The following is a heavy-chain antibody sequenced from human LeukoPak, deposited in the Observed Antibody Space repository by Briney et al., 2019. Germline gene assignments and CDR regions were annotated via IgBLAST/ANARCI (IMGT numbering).Heavy chain of an antibody. V-gene: IGHV3-21*01. CDR1: GFTFSSYS. J-gene: IGHJ4*02. Sequence: PGGPLRLSCAASGFTFSSYSMNWVRQAPGKGLEWVSSISSSSSYIYYADSVKGRFTISRDNAKNSLYLQMNSLRAEDTAVYYCARGVGATTGFDYWGQGTLVTVSS. CDR2: ISSSSSYI. CDR3: ARGVGATTGFDY. D-gene: IGHD1-26*01.